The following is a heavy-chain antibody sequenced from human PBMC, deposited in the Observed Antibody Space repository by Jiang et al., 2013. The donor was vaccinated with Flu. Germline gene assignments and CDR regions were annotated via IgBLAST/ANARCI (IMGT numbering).Heavy chain of an antibody. V-gene: IGHV4-59*01. CDR2: IHYSGST. D-gene: IGHD6-13*01. CDR3: ARGRAPEVAANYFDY. J-gene: IGHJ4*02. Sequence: KPSETLSLTCTVSGGSINNNYWNWIRQAPGKGLEWIGYIHYSGSTNYNSSLKSRVTISADTSKSQFSLRLNSVTVADTAVYYCARGRAPEVAANYFDYWGQGT. CDR1: GGSINNNY.